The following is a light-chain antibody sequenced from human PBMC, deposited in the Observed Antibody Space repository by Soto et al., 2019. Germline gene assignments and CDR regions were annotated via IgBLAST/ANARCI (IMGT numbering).Light chain of an antibody. CDR1: QDVSNY. J-gene: IGKJ3*01. Sequence: DIQMTQSPSSLSASVGDRVTITCQASQDVSNYLNWYQQKPGKAPKLLIYDASNLETGVPSRFSGSGSGTIFTFTISSLQPEDVATYYCQQYDSLPFTFGPGTKVDFK. CDR3: QQYDSLPFT. CDR2: DAS. V-gene: IGKV1-33*01.